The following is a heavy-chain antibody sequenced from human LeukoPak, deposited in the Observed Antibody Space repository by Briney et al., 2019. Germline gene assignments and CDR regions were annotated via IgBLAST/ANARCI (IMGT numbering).Heavy chain of an antibody. Sequence: GGSLRLSCAASGFTVSSNYMSWVRQAPGKGLEWVSVLYSGGNTDYADSVKGRFTISRDNAKNSLYLQMNSLRAEDTAVYYCARDSSGWTHGMDVWGQGTTVTVSS. J-gene: IGHJ6*02. D-gene: IGHD6-19*01. V-gene: IGHV3-53*01. CDR1: GFTVSSNY. CDR2: LYSGGNT. CDR3: ARDSSGWTHGMDV.